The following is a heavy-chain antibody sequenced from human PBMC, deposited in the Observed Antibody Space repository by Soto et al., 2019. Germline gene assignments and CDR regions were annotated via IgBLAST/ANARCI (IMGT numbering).Heavy chain of an antibody. CDR3: ARASSSSSAADY. CDR2: IYVSESA. CDR1: GESISSGGYY. Sequence: QVQLQESGPGLVKPSQTLYLTCSVSGESISSGGYYWSWIRHHPGKGLEWIGYIYVSESAYYNPTLKSRVTISMDTSKNHFAMRLSSVTAADAAVYYGARASSSSSAADYWGQGILVTVSA. V-gene: IGHV4-31*03. D-gene: IGHD6-6*01. J-gene: IGHJ4*02.